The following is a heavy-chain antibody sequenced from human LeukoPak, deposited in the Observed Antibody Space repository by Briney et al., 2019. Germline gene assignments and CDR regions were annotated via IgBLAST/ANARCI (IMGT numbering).Heavy chain of an antibody. CDR2: IIPIFGTA. Sequence: SVKVSCKASGGTFSSYAISWVRQAPGQGLEWMGGIIPIFGTANYAQKFQGRVTITADESTSTAYMELSSLRSEDTAVYYCAIDGYSYGYSAYWGQGTLVTVSS. J-gene: IGHJ4*02. CDR1: GGTFSSYA. CDR3: AIDGYSYGYSAY. D-gene: IGHD5-18*01. V-gene: IGHV1-69*13.